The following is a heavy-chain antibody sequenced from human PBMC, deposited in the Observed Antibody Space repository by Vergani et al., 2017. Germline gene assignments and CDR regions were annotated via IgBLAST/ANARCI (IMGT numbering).Heavy chain of an antibody. Sequence: VQLVQSGAEVNKPGSSVKVSCKASGGTFSSYAISWVRQAPGQGLEWMGGIIPIFGTANYAQKFQGRVTITADESTSTAYMELSSLRSEDTAVYYCAREGVAYCSSTSCYTHWFDPWGQGTLVTVSS. D-gene: IGHD2-2*02. CDR2: IIPIFGTA. V-gene: IGHV1-69*01. CDR1: GGTFSSYA. J-gene: IGHJ5*02. CDR3: AREGVAYCSSTSCYTHWFDP.